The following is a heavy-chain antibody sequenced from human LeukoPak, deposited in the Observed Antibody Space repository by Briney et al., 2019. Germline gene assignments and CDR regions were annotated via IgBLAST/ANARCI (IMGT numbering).Heavy chain of an antibody. CDR3: ARGGTYYYDSSGYYR. CDR2: INWNGGST. V-gene: IGHV3-20*04. Sequence: GGSLRLSCAASGFTFDDYGMSWVRHAPGKGLEWVSGINWNGGSTGYADSVKGRFTISRDNAKNSLYLQMNSLRAEDTALYYCARGGTYYYDSSGYYRWGQGTLATVSS. CDR1: GFTFDDYG. D-gene: IGHD3-22*01. J-gene: IGHJ5*02.